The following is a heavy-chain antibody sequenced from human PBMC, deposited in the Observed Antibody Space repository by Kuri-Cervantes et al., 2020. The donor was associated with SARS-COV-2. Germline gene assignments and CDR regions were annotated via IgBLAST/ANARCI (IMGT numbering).Heavy chain of an antibody. CDR3: ASSRGITIFGGVIKYYYDIDF. V-gene: IGHV4-34*01. CDR2: INHRGST. CDR1: GGSLSCYY. Sequence: SQTFALTCAVHGGSLSCYYWSWNRQPPGKGLVWNGEINHRGSTNYNPSLKSRVTISVHESKNQFSLKLSTVTAAETAVYYCASSRGITIFGGVIKYYYDIDFWGQGTTVTVSS. J-gene: IGHJ6*02. D-gene: IGHD3-3*01.